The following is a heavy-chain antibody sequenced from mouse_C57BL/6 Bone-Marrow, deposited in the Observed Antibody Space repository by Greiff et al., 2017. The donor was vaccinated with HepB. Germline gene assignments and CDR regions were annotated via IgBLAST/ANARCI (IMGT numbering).Heavy chain of an antibody. D-gene: IGHD1-1*01. J-gene: IGHJ4*01. CDR1: GFTFSDYG. CDR3: ARQPVVAHYYAMDY. CDR2: ISSGSSTI. Sequence: DVKLQESGGGLVKPGGSLKLSCAASGFTFSDYGMHWVRQAPEKGLEWVAYISSGSSTIYYADKVKGRFTISRDNAKNTLFLQMTSLRSEDTAMYYGARQPVVAHYYAMDYWGQGTSVTVSS. V-gene: IGHV5-17*01.